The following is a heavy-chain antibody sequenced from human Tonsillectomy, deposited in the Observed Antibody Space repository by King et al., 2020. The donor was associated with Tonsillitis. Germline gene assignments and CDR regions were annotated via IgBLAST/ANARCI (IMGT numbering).Heavy chain of an antibody. CDR2: INHSGST. J-gene: IGHJ5*02. V-gene: IGHV4-34*01. Sequence: VQLQQWGAGLLKPSETLSLTCAVYGGSFSAYYWSWIRQPPGKGLVWIGEINHSGSTNYNPSLKSRVTISLDTSKNQFSLRLSSVTAADTAVYYCARGPEEEQQLVGDWFDPWGQGTLVTVSS. CDR3: ARGPEEEQQLVGDWFDP. D-gene: IGHD6-13*01. CDR1: GGSFSAYY.